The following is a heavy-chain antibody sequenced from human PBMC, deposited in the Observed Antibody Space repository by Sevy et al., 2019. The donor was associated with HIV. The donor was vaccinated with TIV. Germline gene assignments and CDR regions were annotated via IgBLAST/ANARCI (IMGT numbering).Heavy chain of an antibody. D-gene: IGHD5-18*01. CDR1: GYTFTSYG. Sequence: SSVKVSCKASGYTFTSYGISWVRQAPGQGLEWMGWISAYNGNTNYAQKLQGRVTMTTDTSTSTAYMELRSLRSDDTAVYYCARDFVYSYRNWFDPWGQGTLVTVSS. CDR3: ARDFVYSYRNWFDP. V-gene: IGHV1-18*01. J-gene: IGHJ5*02. CDR2: ISAYNGNT.